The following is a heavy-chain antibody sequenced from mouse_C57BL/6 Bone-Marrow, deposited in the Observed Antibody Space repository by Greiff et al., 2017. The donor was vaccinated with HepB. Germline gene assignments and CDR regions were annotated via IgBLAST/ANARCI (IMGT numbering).Heavy chain of an antibody. V-gene: IGHV3-6*01. Sequence: EVQLVESGPGLVKPSQSLSLTCSVTGYSITSGYYWNWIRQFPGNKLEWMGYISYDGSNNYNPSLKNRISITRDTSKNQFFLKLNSVTTEDTATYYCAREAYGNPFAYWGQGTLVTVSA. CDR1: GYSITSGYY. CDR2: ISYDGSN. J-gene: IGHJ3*01. D-gene: IGHD2-1*01. CDR3: AREAYGNPFAY.